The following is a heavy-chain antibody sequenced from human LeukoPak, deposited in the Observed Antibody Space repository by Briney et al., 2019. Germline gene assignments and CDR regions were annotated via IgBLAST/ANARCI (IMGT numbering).Heavy chain of an antibody. CDR3: ARFQEGLWFGELLSYYYGMDV. Sequence: ASVNVSCKASGYTFISYGISWVRQAPGQGLEWMGWICAYNGNTNYAQKLQGRVTMTTDTSTSTAYMELRSLRSDDTAVYYCARFQEGLWFGELLSYYYGMDVWGQGTTVTVSS. CDR2: ICAYNGNT. V-gene: IGHV1-18*01. D-gene: IGHD3-10*01. J-gene: IGHJ6*02. CDR1: GYTFISYG.